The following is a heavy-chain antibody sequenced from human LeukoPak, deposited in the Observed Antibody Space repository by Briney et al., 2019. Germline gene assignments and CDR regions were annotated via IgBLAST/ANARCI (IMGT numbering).Heavy chain of an antibody. D-gene: IGHD5-12*01. CDR2: VAPGHT. J-gene: IGHJ4*02. V-gene: IGHV4-59*01. CDR3: ARVPRRGSGGYGDFDS. CDR1: GASISSYY. Sequence: PSETLSLTCDVSGASISSYYWGWIRQPPGRGLEFIRYVAPGHTTYAYSLKSRFSMSMYPSRSRVSLALRSVTAADTAVYFCARVPRRGSGGYGDFDSWGRGTLVTVSS.